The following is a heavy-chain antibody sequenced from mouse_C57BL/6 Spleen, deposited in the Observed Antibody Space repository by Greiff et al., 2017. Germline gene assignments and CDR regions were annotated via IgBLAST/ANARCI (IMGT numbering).Heavy chain of an antibody. J-gene: IGHJ3*01. CDR2: ISDGGSYT. Sequence: EVKVVESGGGLVKPGGSLKLSCAASGFTFSSYAMSWVRQTPEKRLEWVATISDGGSYTYYPDNVKGRFTISRDNAKNSLYLQMSHLKSEDTAMYYCARGLGAWFSYWGQGTLVTVSA. CDR1: GFTFSSYA. CDR3: ARGLGAWFSY. V-gene: IGHV5-4*03. D-gene: IGHD3-3*01.